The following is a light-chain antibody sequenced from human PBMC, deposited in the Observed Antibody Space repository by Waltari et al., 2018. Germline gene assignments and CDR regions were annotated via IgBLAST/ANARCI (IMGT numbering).Light chain of an antibody. CDR3: QQYDTMPHT. CDR2: GAS. CDR1: QSPTTTS. V-gene: IGKV3-20*01. Sequence: ENVLTQSPGTVSLSPGARATLSCRASQSPTTTSLAWYQAKPGQAPRLLIYGASSRAAGVPKRFSGSGSGTEFTLIISSVAPEDFAVFYCQQYDTMPHTFGQGTKLEIK. J-gene: IGKJ2*01.